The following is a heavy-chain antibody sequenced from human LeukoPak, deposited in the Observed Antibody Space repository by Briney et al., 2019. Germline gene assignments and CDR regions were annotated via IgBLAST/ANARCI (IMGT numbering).Heavy chain of an antibody. V-gene: IGHV3-30*04. CDR3: ARDRGYSYGYADY. D-gene: IGHD5-18*01. CDR2: ISYDGSNK. Sequence: GWALRLSCAASGFTFRSYAMHWVRQAPGKGLEGVAVISYDGSNKYYADSVKGRFTISRDNSKNTLFLQMNSLRAEDTAVYNCARDRGYSYGYADYWGQGTLVTVSS. J-gene: IGHJ4*02. CDR1: GFTFRSYA.